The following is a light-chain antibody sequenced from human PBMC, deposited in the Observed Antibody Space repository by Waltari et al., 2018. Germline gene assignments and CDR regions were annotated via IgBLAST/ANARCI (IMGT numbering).Light chain of an antibody. CDR2: AAS. CDR3: HQDYTIPLT. Sequence: DIQMTQSPSSLSASVGARVTVTCRASQNINKDLSWYQQKPGKAPTLLIYAASSLQTGVSSRFSGSGSGTDFILTISSLQPEDVATYYCHQDYTIPLTFGGGTKVEIK. V-gene: IGKV1-27*01. J-gene: IGKJ4*01. CDR1: QNINKD.